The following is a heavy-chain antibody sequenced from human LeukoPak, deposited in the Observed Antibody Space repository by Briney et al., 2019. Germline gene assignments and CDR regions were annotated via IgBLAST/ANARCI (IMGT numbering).Heavy chain of an antibody. D-gene: IGHD3-10*01. CDR2: IYTSGST. Sequence: SQTLSLTCTVSGGSISSGSYYWSWIRQPAGKGLEWIGRIYTSGSTNYNPSLKSRVTISVDTSKNQFSLILSSVTAADTAVYYCARHGSYHFDYWGQGALVTVSS. CDR1: GGSISSGSYY. J-gene: IGHJ4*02. V-gene: IGHV4-61*02. CDR3: ARHGSYHFDY.